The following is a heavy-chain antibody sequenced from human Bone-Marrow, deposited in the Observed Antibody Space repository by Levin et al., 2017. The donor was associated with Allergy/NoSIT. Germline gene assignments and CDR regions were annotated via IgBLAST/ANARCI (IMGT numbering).Heavy chain of an antibody. J-gene: IGHJ4*02. V-gene: IGHV1-46*01. Sequence: GESLKISCKASGHTFTRNYMHWVRQAPGQGLEWMGIIYPSGATTSYAKKFQGRVTMTRDTSTSTVYMELRNLRSDDTGVYYCARDPEGEDYFDFWGQGTLVTVSS. D-gene: IGHD3-16*01. CDR1: GHTFTRNY. CDR2: IYPSGATT. CDR3: ARDPEGEDYFDF.